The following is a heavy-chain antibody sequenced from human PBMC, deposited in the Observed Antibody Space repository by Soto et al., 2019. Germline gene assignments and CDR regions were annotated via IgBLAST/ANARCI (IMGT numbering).Heavy chain of an antibody. Sequence: ASVKVSCKASGGTFSSYAISWVRQAPGQGLEWMGGIIPSCGTTSYAQKFQGRVTMTRDTSTSTVYMELSSLRSEDTAVYYCARHGAGYSSGCYPTRDSRQMSYGMDVWGQGTTVTVSS. CDR3: ARHGAGYSSGCYPTRDSRQMSYGMDV. V-gene: IGHV1-69*05. CDR1: GGTFSSYA. J-gene: IGHJ6*02. D-gene: IGHD6-19*01. CDR2: IIPSCGTT.